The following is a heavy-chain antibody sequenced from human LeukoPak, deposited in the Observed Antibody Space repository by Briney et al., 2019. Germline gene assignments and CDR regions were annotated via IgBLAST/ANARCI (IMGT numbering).Heavy chain of an antibody. CDR2: INWNGGST. CDR1: GFTFSSYA. V-gene: IGHV3-20*04. D-gene: IGHD4-11*01. CDR3: ARDDYSNSNWLDP. J-gene: IGHJ5*02. Sequence: PGGSLRLSCAASGFTFSSYAMSWVRQAPGKGLEWVSGINWNGGSTGYADSVKGRFTISRDNAKNSLYLQMNSLRAEDTGLYYCARDDYSNSNWLDPWGQETLVTVSS.